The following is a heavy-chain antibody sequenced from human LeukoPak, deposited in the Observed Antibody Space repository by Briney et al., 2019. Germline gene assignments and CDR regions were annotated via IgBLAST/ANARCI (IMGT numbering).Heavy chain of an antibody. CDR3: ARDRAESIVGATVDAFDI. V-gene: IGHV3-20*04. Sequence: GGSLRLSCAASGFTFDDYGMSWVRQAPGKGLEWVSGINWNGGSTGYADSVKGRFTISRDNAKNSLYLQMNSLRAEDTAVYYCARDRAESIVGATVDAFDIWGQGTMVTVSS. CDR2: INWNGGST. J-gene: IGHJ3*02. CDR1: GFTFDDYG. D-gene: IGHD1-26*01.